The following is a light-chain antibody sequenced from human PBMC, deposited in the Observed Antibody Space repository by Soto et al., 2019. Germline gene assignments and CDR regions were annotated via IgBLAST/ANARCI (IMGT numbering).Light chain of an antibody. Sequence: DIQMTQSPSSLSASVGDRVTVTCRASQSIGRYLNWYQQKPGKAPKLLIYDVSSLQTGVPSRFSGDGSGTDVPLPISGLQPEDFGTYYCQLSFRSALTFGQSTKLEIQ. CDR1: QSIGRY. CDR3: QLSFRSALT. CDR2: DVS. V-gene: IGKV1-39*01. J-gene: IGKJ2*01.